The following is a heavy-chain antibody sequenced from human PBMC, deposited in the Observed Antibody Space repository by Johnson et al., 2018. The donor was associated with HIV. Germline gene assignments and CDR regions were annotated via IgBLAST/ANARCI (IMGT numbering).Heavy chain of an antibody. J-gene: IGHJ3*02. CDR3: TGGKAWLAVDAFDI. CDR2: IRSKANSYAT. V-gene: IGHV3-73*01. D-gene: IGHD6-19*01. CDR1: GFTFSGSA. Sequence: VQLVESGGGVVQPGRSLRLSCAASGFTFSGSAMHWVRQASGKGLEWVGRIRSKANSYATAYAASVKGRFTISRDDSKNTAYIQMKSLKTEATAVYYCTGGKAWLAVDAFDIWGQGTMVTVSS.